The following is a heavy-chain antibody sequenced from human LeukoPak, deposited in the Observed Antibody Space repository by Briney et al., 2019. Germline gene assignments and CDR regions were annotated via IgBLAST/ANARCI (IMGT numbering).Heavy chain of an antibody. J-gene: IGHJ4*01. CDR3: AKSGSGWYDFDY. D-gene: IGHD6-19*01. CDR1: GFTFSSDA. Sequence: GSLRLHCAASGFTFSSDARSWVRQAPGKGLEWVSVISGSGSTTYYADSVKGRFTISRDNPKNTLYLQMNSLRADDTAVYYCAKSGSGWYDFDYWGDGRPVSVSS. V-gene: IGHV3-23*01. CDR2: ISGSGSTT.